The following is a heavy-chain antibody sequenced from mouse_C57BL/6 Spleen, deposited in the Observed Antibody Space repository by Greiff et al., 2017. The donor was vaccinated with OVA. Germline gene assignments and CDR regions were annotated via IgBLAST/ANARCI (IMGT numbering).Heavy chain of an antibody. D-gene: IGHD6-1*01. CDR3: ARTGAPWYVDD. CDR2: IDPKSGGT. Sequence: QVQLQQPGAELVKPGASVKLSCKASGYTFTSYWMHWVKQRPGRGLEWIGWIDPKSGGTTSNEKCKSKATLTVDKRSSPADMELRSVTSEDSEVYESARTGAPWYVDDWGTGTTVTVSS. CDR1: GYTFTSYW. V-gene: IGHV1-72*01. J-gene: IGHJ1*03.